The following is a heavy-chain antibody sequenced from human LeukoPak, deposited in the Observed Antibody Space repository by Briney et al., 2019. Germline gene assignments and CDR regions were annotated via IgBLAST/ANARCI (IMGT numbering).Heavy chain of an antibody. CDR2: IYHSGST. D-gene: IGHD3-10*01. J-gene: IGHJ5*02. Sequence: PSETLSLTCAVSGYSISSGYYWGWIRQPPGKGLEWIGSIYHSGSTYYNPSLKSRVTISVGTSKNQFSLKLSSVTAADTAVYYCASHVLLWFGELLLPNWFDPWGQGTLVTVSS. CDR1: GYSISSGYY. CDR3: ASHVLLWFGELLLPNWFDP. V-gene: IGHV4-38-2*01.